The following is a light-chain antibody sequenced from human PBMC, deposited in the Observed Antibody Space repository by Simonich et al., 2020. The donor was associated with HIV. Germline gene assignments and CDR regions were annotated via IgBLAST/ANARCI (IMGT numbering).Light chain of an antibody. CDR3: SSYTSNSTGV. J-gene: IGLJ3*02. V-gene: IGLV2-14*03. Sequence: QSALTQPASVSGSPGPSITISCTGTSSDVGGYNYVSWYQQHPGKAPKLMIYDVSYRPSVVSNRFSGSKSGNTASLTISGLQAEDEAEYHCSSYTSNSTGVFGGGTKLTVL. CDR2: DVS. CDR1: SSDVGGYNY.